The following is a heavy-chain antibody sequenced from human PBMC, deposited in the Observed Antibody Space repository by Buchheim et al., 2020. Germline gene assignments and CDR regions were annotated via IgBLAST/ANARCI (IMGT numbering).Heavy chain of an antibody. D-gene: IGHD1-14*01. V-gene: IGHV3-30-3*01. J-gene: IGHJ4*02. CDR2: ISYDGSNK. CDR1: GFTFSSYA. CDR3: ARERSEGTIDY. Sequence: QVQLVESGGGVVQPGRSLRLSCAASGFTFSSYAMHWVRQAPGKGLEWVAVISYDGSNKYYADSVKGRFTISRDNSKNKLYTQMNSLRAEDTAVYYCARERSEGTIDYWGQGTL.